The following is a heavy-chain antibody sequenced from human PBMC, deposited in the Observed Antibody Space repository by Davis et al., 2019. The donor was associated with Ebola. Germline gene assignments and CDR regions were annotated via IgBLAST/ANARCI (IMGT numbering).Heavy chain of an antibody. CDR2: INPNNGGT. J-gene: IGHJ6*03. V-gene: IGHV1-2*02. D-gene: IGHD2-2*01. CDR3: ARMQYQLLINYYYYMDV. Sequence: ASVKVSCKASGYTFTDYYMHWVRQAPGQGLEWMGWINPNNGGTNYAQEFQGRVTMTRDTSISTAYMEVSRLRSDDTAVYYCARMQYQLLINYYYYMDVWGKGTTVTVSS. CDR1: GYTFTDYY.